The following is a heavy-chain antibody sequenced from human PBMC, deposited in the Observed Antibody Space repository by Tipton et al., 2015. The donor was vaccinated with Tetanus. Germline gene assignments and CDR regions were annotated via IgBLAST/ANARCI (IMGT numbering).Heavy chain of an antibody. J-gene: IGHJ2*01. CDR2: IYYSGST. V-gene: IGHV4-59*08. D-gene: IGHD2-2*01. CDR3: ARPHYQYWYFDL. Sequence: TLSLTCTVSGGSISSYYWSWIRQPPGKGLDWIGYIYYSGSTNYNPSLKSRVTISVDTSKNQFSLKLSSVTAADTAVYYCARPHYQYWYFDLWGRGTLVTVSS. CDR1: GGSISSYY.